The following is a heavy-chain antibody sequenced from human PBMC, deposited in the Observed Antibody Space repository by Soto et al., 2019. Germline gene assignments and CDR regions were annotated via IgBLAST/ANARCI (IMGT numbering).Heavy chain of an antibody. CDR1: GFTFSSYA. CDR3: ARIPNSSSWYSPDY. CDR2: IIRIFGTA. Sequence: GGSLRLSCAASGFTFSSYAMSWVRQAPGKGLEWMGGIIRIFGTANYAQKFQGRVTITADESTSTAYMELSSLRSEDTAVYYCARIPNSSSWYSPDYWGQGTLVTVSS. D-gene: IGHD6-13*01. V-gene: IGHV1-69*01. J-gene: IGHJ4*02.